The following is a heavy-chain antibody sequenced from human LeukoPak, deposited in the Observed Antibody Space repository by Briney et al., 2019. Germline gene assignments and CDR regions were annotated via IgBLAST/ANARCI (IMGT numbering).Heavy chain of an antibody. J-gene: IGHJ4*02. D-gene: IGHD3-10*01. CDR1: GFTFRNYG. Sequence: GGSLRLSCAAFGFTFRNYGMHWVRQAPGKGLEWVAVIWYDGSNKYCADSVKGRFTISRDNSRDTLYLQMNSLRAEDTAVYYCARESLGSYFNLDYWGQGTLVTVSS. CDR2: IWYDGSNK. V-gene: IGHV3-33*01. CDR3: ARESLGSYFNLDY.